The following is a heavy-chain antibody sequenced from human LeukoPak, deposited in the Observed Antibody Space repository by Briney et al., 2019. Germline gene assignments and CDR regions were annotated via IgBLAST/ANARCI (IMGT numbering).Heavy chain of an antibody. CDR1: GFTFSSYG. D-gene: IGHD4-17*01. J-gene: IGHJ3*02. Sequence: PGGSLRLSCAASGFTFSSYGMHWVRQAPGKGLEWVAFIRYDGSNKYYADSVKGRFTISRDNSKNTLYLQMNSLKTEDTAVYYCTATPGYGDDAFDIWGQGTMVTVSS. V-gene: IGHV3-30*02. CDR2: IRYDGSNK. CDR3: TATPGYGDDAFDI.